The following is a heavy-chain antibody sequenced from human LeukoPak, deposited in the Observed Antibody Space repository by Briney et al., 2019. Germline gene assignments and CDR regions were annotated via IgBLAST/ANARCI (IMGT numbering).Heavy chain of an antibody. Sequence: HPGRSLRLSCTTSGFTSGDYAMSWFRQAPGKGLEWVSAISGSGGSTYYADSVKGWFTISRDNSKNTLYLQMNSLRAEDTAVYYCANDHILLWFGELWDAFDIWGQGTMVTVSS. CDR2: ISGSGGST. CDR1: GFTSGDYA. CDR3: ANDHILLWFGELWDAFDI. D-gene: IGHD3-10*01. V-gene: IGHV3-23*01. J-gene: IGHJ3*02.